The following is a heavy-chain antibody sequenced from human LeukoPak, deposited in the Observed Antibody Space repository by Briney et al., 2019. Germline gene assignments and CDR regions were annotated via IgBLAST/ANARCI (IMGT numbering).Heavy chain of an antibody. CDR3: ASLLLYCSGSTCYSDY. J-gene: IGHJ4*02. D-gene: IGHD2-15*01. V-gene: IGHV3-33*01. CDR2: VWYDGSNK. Sequence: GGSLRLSCAVSGFTFSTYGMHWVPQAPAKGLEWVAAVWYDGSNKYYADSVKGRFTISRDNSKNTLYLQMNSLRTEDTAVYYCASLLLYCSGSTCYSDYWGQGTLVTVSS. CDR1: GFTFSTYG.